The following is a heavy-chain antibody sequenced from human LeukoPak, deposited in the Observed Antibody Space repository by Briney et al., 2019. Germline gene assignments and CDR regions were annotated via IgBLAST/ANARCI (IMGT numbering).Heavy chain of an antibody. CDR3: ARDRHCSSTSCYPAEYFQH. J-gene: IGHJ1*01. CDR2: ISSSSSYI. D-gene: IGHD2-2*01. Sequence: GGSLRLSCAASGFTFSSYSMNWVRQAPGKGLEWVSSISSSSSYIYYADSVKGRFTISRDNAKNSLYLQMNSLRAEDTAVYYCARDRHCSSTSCYPAEYFQHWGRGTLVTVSS. V-gene: IGHV3-21*01. CDR1: GFTFSSYS.